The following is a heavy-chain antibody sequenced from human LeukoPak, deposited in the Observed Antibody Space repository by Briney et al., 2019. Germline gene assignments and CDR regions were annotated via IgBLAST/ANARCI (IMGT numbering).Heavy chain of an antibody. CDR1: GLTFSSYS. J-gene: IGHJ4*02. Sequence: GGSLRLSCAASGLTFSSYSMNWVRQAPGKGLEWISYISSCGGGTYYADSVKGRFTISRDNAKNSLYLQMNSLRDEDTAVYFCARARSSGWVIDSWGQGTLVTVSS. CDR3: ARARSSGWVIDS. D-gene: IGHD6-19*01. CDR2: ISSCGGGT. V-gene: IGHV3-48*02.